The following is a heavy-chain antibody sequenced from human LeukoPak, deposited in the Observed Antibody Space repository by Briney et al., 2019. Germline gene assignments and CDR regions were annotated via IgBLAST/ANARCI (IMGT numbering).Heavy chain of an antibody. CDR2: INHSGTT. V-gene: IGHV4-34*01. J-gene: IGHJ4*02. Sequence: SETLCLTCAAYGVSFSAYNWSWIRQPPGKGLEWIGEINHSGTTNYNPSLKSRVTISLDTSKNQFFLRLSSVTAADTAVYYCARFRTFDYWGQGTLVTVSS. CDR1: GVSFSAYN. CDR3: ARFRTFDY.